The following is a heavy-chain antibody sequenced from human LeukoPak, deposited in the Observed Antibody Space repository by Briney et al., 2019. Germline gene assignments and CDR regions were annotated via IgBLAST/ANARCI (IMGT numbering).Heavy chain of an antibody. D-gene: IGHD1-26*01. Sequence: ASVKVSCKASGYTFSNYGVSWVRQAPGQGLEWMGWISAYSGDTKSSRDFQGRLTMTADTSTSTAYMELSNLRSDDTAVYYCARDDKFLSRSYYQAFDCWGQGTLVTVSS. V-gene: IGHV1-18*01. CDR2: ISAYSGDT. CDR3: ARDDKFLSRSYYQAFDC. CDR1: GYTFSNYG. J-gene: IGHJ4*02.